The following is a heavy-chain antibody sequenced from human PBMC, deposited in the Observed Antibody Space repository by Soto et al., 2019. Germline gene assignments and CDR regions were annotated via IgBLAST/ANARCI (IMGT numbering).Heavy chain of an antibody. CDR2: INQDESKK. Sequence: PCGSLRLSCAASGLTFWSYWMSWVRQAPGKGLEWVANINQDESKKYYVNSVKGRFTISRDNAKNSVYLQMNSPRAEDTDVYYCARDNIAGIWGQGTLVAVSS. J-gene: IGHJ4*02. V-gene: IGHV3-7*01. D-gene: IGHD6-13*01. CDR1: GLTFWSYW. CDR3: ARDNIAGI.